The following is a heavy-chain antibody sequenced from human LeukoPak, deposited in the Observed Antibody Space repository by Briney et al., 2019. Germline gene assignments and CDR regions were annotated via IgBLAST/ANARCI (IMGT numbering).Heavy chain of an antibody. CDR3: ARDNWGDGGYYRTLDY. V-gene: IGHV3-33*01. CDR2: IRYDGSDR. D-gene: IGHD3-22*01. CDR1: GFTFGSYG. Sequence: GESLRLSCAASGFTFGSYGIYWVRQAPGKGLEWVAGIRYDGSDRSYADPVKGRFTISRDNSKNTVDLQMNSLRAEDTAVYYCARDNWGDGGYYRTLDYWGQGTLVTVSS. J-gene: IGHJ4*02.